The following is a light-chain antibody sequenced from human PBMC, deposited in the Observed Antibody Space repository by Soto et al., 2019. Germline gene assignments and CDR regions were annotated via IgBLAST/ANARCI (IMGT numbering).Light chain of an antibody. Sequence: EIVLTQSPGTLSLSPGERATLSCRASQSVSSSYLAWYQQKPGQAPRLLIYGASSRATGIPDRFSGSGSGTDFTLTISRLEPEDFAVYYSHQYGSSSWTFGQGTKVDIK. J-gene: IGKJ1*01. CDR1: QSVSSSY. CDR3: HQYGSSSWT. CDR2: GAS. V-gene: IGKV3-20*01.